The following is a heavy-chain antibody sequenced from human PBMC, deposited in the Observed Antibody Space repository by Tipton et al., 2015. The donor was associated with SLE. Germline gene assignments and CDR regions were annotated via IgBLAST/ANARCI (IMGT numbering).Heavy chain of an antibody. D-gene: IGHD3-22*01. Sequence: QLVQSGAEVRKPGESVTISCEASGYGFSDYWIGWVRQKPGKGLEWMGIIYPVDSDARYGPSFEGQVTFSVDKSMQIAYLQWNSLKASDTAMYYCATSYDSSGSEFEFWGQGTLVTVSS. CDR1: GYGFSDYW. J-gene: IGHJ4*02. CDR2: IYPVDSDA. V-gene: IGHV5-51*03. CDR3: ATSYDSSGSEFEF.